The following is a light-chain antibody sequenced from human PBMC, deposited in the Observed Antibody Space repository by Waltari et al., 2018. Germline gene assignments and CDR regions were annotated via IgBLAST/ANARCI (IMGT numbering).Light chain of an antibody. CDR1: QTISSL. Sequence: DIQMTQSPSTLSASVGDRVTITCRASQTISSLLAWYQQQQGKAPRLLIYRASTLESGVPSRFSGSGSGTEFTLTISSLQPDDFATYYCQQYNSYSITFGQGTRLEIK. CDR2: RAS. CDR3: QQYNSYSIT. V-gene: IGKV1-5*03. J-gene: IGKJ5*01.